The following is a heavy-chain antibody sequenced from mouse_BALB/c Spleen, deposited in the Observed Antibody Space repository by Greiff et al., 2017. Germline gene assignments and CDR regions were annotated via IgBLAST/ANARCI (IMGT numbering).Heavy chain of an antibody. CDR3: ARRIYYGSSWYFDV. Sequence: EVQVVESGPSLVKPSQTLSLTCSVTGDSITSGYWNWIRKFPGNKLEYMGYISYSGSTYYNPSLKSRISITRDTSKNQYYLQLNSVTTEDTATYYCARRIYYGSSWYFDVWGAGTTVTVSS. J-gene: IGHJ1*01. D-gene: IGHD1-1*01. V-gene: IGHV3-8*02. CDR1: GDSITSGY. CDR2: ISYSGST.